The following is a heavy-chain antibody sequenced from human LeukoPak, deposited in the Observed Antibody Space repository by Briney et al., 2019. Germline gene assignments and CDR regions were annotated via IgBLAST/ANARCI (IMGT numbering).Heavy chain of an antibody. D-gene: IGHD2-15*01. V-gene: IGHV4-34*01. J-gene: IGHJ3*02. CDR1: GGSFSGYY. CDR3: ARGDRILDAFDI. CDR2: INHSGST. Sequence: SETLSLTCAVYGGSFSGYYWSWIRQPPGKGLEWIGEINHSGSTNYNPSLKSRVTISVDTSKNQFSLKLSSVTAADTAVYYCARGDRILDAFDIWGQGTMVTVSS.